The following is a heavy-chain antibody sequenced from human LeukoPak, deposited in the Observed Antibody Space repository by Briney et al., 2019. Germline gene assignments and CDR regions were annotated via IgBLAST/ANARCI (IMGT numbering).Heavy chain of an antibody. CDR3: ARVEEGYGSGRRENYYYYYMDV. V-gene: IGHV4-59*01. D-gene: IGHD3-10*01. CDR1: GGSISSYY. CDR2: IYYSGST. J-gene: IGHJ6*03. Sequence: SETLSLTCTVSGGSISSYYWSWIRQPPGKGPEWIGYIYYSGSTNYNPSLKSRVTISVDTSKNQFSLKLSSVTAADTAVYYCARVEEGYGSGRRENYYYYYMDVWGKGTTVTISS.